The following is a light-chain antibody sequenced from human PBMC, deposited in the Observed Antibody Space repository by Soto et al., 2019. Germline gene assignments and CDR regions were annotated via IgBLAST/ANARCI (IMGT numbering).Light chain of an antibody. CDR2: AAS. V-gene: IGKV1-39*01. CDR3: QQSYSTPVT. Sequence: IQMTQSPSSLSASVVDIGSITCLASQSISSYLNWYQQKPGKAPKLLIYAASSLQSGVPSRFSGSGSGTDFTLTISSLQPEDFATYYCQQSYSTPVTFGQGTKVDIK. J-gene: IGKJ1*01. CDR1: QSISSY.